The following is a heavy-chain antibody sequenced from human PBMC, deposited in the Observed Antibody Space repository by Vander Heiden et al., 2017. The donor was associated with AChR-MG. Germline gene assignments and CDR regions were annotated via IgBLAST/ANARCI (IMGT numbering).Heavy chain of an antibody. D-gene: IGHD3-3*01. CDR1: GGSISSSHG. V-gene: IGHV4-4*02. CDR3: AKRNDFWSHPYC. CDR2: IYHSGST. Sequence: QVQPQESGPGLVKPSGTLSLTCAVSGGSISSSHGWSGVRQPPGKGLEWIGEIYHSGSTNYNPSLKSRATISVDKSKNQFSLKLSSVTAADTAVYYCAKRNDFWSHPYCWGQGTLVTVSS. J-gene: IGHJ4*02.